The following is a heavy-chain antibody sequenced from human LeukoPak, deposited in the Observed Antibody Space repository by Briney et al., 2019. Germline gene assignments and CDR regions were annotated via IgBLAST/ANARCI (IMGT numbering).Heavy chain of an antibody. V-gene: IGHV3-30*03. J-gene: IGHJ5*02. CDR3: ALVGATVA. D-gene: IGHD1-26*01. CDR1: GFIFSNYG. Sequence: GGSLRLSCAASGFIFSNYGMHWVRQAPGKGLEWVAVISYDGNNKYYVDSVKGRFTISRDNAKNSLYLQMNSLRAEDTAVYYCALVGATVAWGQGTLVTVSS. CDR2: ISYDGNNK.